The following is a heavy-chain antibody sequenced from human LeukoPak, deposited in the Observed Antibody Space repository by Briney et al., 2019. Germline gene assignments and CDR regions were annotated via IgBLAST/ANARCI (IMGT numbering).Heavy chain of an antibody. CDR3: ASQKWRYYYDSSSKSLDAFDI. D-gene: IGHD3-22*01. CDR2: IYTSGST. Sequence: PSQTLSLTCTVSGGSISIGSYYWRWIRQHAGKGLEWIERIYTSGSTNYNPSLKSRVTISVDTSKNQFSLKLSSVTAADTAVYYCASQKWRYYYDSSSKSLDAFDIWGQGTMVTVSS. CDR1: GGSISIGSYY. V-gene: IGHV4-61*02. J-gene: IGHJ3*02.